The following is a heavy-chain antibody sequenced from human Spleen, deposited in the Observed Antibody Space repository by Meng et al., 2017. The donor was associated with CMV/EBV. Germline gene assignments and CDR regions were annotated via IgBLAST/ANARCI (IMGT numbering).Heavy chain of an antibody. CDR3: VLNYCNNTCVDF. D-gene: IGHD2/OR15-2a*01. CDR1: GFTFSRFW. J-gene: IGHJ4*02. Sequence: GGSLRLSCATSGFTFSRFWMHWVRQVPGKGLVWVSRISPDGSITNYADLMRGRFTVSRDNDKSTLYSQMNSLRADDTAVYYCVLNYCNNTCVDFWGQGTLVTVSS. CDR2: ISPDGSIT. V-gene: IGHV3-74*01.